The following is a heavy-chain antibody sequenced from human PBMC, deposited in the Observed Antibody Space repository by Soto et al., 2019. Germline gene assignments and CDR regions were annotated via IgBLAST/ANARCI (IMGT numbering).Heavy chain of an antibody. Sequence: QVQLQESGPGLVKPSETQSLTCTVTGGYISNSYWSWIRQSPGNGLEWIGYIYSSGSTNYNPSLKSRVTISVDTSKNQFSLKLSSLIAADTAVYYCARHSPPFFYGSGPWDLWGQGTTVTVSS. D-gene: IGHD3-10*01. CDR2: IYSSGST. CDR1: GGYISNSY. CDR3: ARHSPPFFYGSGPWDL. V-gene: IGHV4-59*08. J-gene: IGHJ6*02.